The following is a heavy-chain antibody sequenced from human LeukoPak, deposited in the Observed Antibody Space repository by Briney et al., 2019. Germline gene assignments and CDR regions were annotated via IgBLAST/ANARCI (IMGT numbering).Heavy chain of an antibody. V-gene: IGHV1-18*04. CDR3: ARDEGDIVVVVAATAFPH. Sequence: GASVKVSCKASGYTFTGYYMHWVRQAPGQGLEWMGWISAYNGNTNYAQKLQGRVTMTTDTSTSTAYMELRSLRSDDTAVYYCARDEGDIVVVVAATAFPHWGQGTLVTVSS. D-gene: IGHD2-15*01. CDR2: ISAYNGNT. CDR1: GYTFTGYY. J-gene: IGHJ4*02.